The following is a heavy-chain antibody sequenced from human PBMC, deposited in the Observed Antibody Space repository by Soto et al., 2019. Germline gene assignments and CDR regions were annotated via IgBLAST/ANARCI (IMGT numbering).Heavy chain of an antibody. CDR2: ISGSGGST. CDR3: AKPFGYYYDSSGYSGPFDY. J-gene: IGHJ4*02. D-gene: IGHD3-22*01. V-gene: IGHV3-23*01. Sequence: GGSLRLSCAASGFTFSSYAMSWVRQAPGKGLEWVSAISGSGGSTYYADSVKGRFTISRDNSKNTLYLQMDSLRAEDTAVYYCAKPFGYYYDSSGYSGPFDYWGQGTLVTVSS. CDR1: GFTFSSYA.